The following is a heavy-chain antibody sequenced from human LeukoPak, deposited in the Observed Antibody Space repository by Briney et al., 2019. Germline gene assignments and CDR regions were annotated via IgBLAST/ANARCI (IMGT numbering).Heavy chain of an antibody. V-gene: IGHV3-53*05. J-gene: IGHJ4*02. CDR1: GFTVSSNY. D-gene: IGHD2-2*03. CDR2: IYSGGST. CDR3: ARVDSVDIVVVPAIDY. Sequence: GGSLRLSCAASGFTVSSNYMSWVRQAPGKGLEWVSVIYSGGSTYYADSVKGRFTISRDNSKNTLYLQMNSLRSDDTAVYYCARVDSVDIVVVPAIDYWGQETLVTVSS.